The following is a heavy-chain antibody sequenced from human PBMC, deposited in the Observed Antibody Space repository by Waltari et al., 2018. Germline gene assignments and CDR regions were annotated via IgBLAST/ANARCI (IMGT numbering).Heavy chain of an antibody. CDR2: ISWNSGSI. Sequence: APGKGLEWGSGISWNSGSIGYADSVKGRFTISRDNAKNALYLQMNSLRAEDTALYYCAKDMSYDTSPVAFDIWGQGTMVTVSS. CDR3: AKDMSYDTSPVAFDI. V-gene: IGHV3-9*01. J-gene: IGHJ3*02. D-gene: IGHD3-22*01.